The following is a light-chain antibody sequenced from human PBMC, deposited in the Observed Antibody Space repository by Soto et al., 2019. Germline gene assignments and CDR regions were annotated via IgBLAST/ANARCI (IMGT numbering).Light chain of an antibody. CDR1: QTISSNF. J-gene: IGKJ1*01. Sequence: EIVLTQSPGTLSLSPGEGATLACRASQTISSNFLAWYQQKPGQAPRLLIYGVSIRATGIPDRFSGSGSGTDFTLTISRLEPEDFAVYYCQPCGSSPWTFGQGTTVEIK. CDR2: GVS. CDR3: QPCGSSPWT. V-gene: IGKV3-20*01.